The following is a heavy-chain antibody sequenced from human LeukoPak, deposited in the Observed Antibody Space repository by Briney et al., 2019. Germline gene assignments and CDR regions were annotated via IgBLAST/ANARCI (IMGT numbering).Heavy chain of an antibody. Sequence: ASVKVSCKASGYTFTGYYMHWVRQAPGQGLERMGRINPNSGGTNYAQKFQGRVTMTRDTSISTAYMELSRLRSDDTAVYYCARETRSSWYYYYYGMDVWGQGTTVTVSS. CDR3: ARETRSSWYYYYYGMDV. CDR2: INPNSGGT. V-gene: IGHV1-2*06. D-gene: IGHD6-13*01. CDR1: GYTFTGYY. J-gene: IGHJ6*02.